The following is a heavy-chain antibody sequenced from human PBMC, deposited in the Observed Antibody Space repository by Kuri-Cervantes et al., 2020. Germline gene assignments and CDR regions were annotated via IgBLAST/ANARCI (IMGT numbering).Heavy chain of an antibody. J-gene: IGHJ3*02. CDR1: GFTFSSYW. CDR2: IKQDGSEK. V-gene: IGHV3-7*01. Sequence: GESLKISCAASGFTFSSYWLSWVRQAPGKGLEWVANIKQDGSEKYYVDSVKGRFTFSRVNAKNSLYLQMNSLRAEDTAVYYCARRRWRAGDSVDDAFDIWGQGTMVTVSS. D-gene: IGHD3-22*01. CDR3: ARRRWRAGDSVDDAFDI.